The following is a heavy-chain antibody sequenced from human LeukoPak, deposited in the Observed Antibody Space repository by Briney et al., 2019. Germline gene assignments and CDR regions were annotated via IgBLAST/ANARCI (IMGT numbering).Heavy chain of an antibody. V-gene: IGHV3-7*01. D-gene: IGHD6-13*01. CDR3: AREWQGGIAAAGTRIEGDY. J-gene: IGHJ4*02. CDR1: GFSVSGYW. CDR2: IKQDGSGK. Sequence: GGSPRLSCAVSGFSVSGYWMTWVRQAPGKGLEWVANIKQDGSGKNYVDSVKGRFTISRDNAENSLFLQMNSLRVEDTAVYYCAREWQGGIAAAGTRIEGDYWGQGTLVAVSS.